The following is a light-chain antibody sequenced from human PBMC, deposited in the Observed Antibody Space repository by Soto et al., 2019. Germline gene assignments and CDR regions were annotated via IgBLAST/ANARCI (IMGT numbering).Light chain of an antibody. V-gene: IGLV2-14*01. Sequence: QSVLTQPASVSGSPGQSLTISCTGTSSDIGGYNYVSWYQQHPGKAPKLMLYDVVTRPSGVSSRFSGSKSGNTASLTISGFQAEDEADYYCSSYISTSTLVFGTGTKLTVL. J-gene: IGLJ1*01. CDR1: SSDIGGYNY. CDR3: SSYISTSTLV. CDR2: DVV.